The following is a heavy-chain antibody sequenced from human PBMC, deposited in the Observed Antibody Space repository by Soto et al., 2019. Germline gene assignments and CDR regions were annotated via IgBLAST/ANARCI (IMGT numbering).Heavy chain of an antibody. V-gene: IGHV4-59*01. Sequence: QVQLQESGPGLVKPSETLSLTCTVSGDSLTRNYWSWIRQPPGKGLEWLAYIHNGRSTNYNPSLMSRVSISLDTSKSQFSLNLNSVTAADTGVYYCARTLSGGFDYWGQGTLVTVSS. CDR1: GDSLTRNY. J-gene: IGHJ4*02. CDR2: IHNGRST. CDR3: ARTLSGGFDY.